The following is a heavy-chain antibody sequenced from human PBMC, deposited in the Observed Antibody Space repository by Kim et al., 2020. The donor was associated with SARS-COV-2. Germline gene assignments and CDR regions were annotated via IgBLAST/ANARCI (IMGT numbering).Heavy chain of an antibody. CDR3: ATTRRVRPMDWFDP. CDR1: GGSISSYY. V-gene: IGHV4-59*01. CDR2: IYYSGST. D-gene: IGHD2-15*01. J-gene: IGHJ5*02. Sequence: SETLSLTCTVSGGSISSYYWSWIRQPPGKGLEWIGYIYYSGSTNYNPSLKSRVTISVDTSRNQFSLKLSSVTAADTAVYYCATTRRVRPMDWFDPWGQGTLVTVSS.